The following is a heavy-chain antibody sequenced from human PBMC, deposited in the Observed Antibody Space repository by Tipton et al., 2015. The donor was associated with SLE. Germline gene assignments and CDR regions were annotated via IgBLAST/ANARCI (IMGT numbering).Heavy chain of an antibody. CDR3: ARDRGQWLVDY. J-gene: IGHJ4*02. CDR1: GGSISSGSYY. D-gene: IGHD6-19*01. Sequence: TLSLTCTVSGGSISSGSYYWSWIRQPAGKGLEWIGHIYTSGSTNYKPSLKSRVTISVDTSKNQFSLKLSSVTAADTAVYYCARDRGQWLVDYWGQGTLVTVSS. V-gene: IGHV4-61*09. CDR2: IYTSGST.